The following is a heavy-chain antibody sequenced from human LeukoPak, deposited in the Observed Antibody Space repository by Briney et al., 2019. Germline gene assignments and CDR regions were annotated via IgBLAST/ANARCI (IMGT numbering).Heavy chain of an antibody. CDR2: INSDGSST. D-gene: IGHD1-26*01. V-gene: IGHV3-74*01. J-gene: IGHJ4*02. CDR1: GFXFSSYW. CDR3: AGIVGAKTY. Sequence: PGGSLRLSCAASGFXFSSYWIHWVRQAPGKGRVWVSRINSDGSSTTYADSVKGRFTISRDNAKNTLYLQMNSLTAEDTAVYYCAGIVGAKTYWGQGTLVTVSS.